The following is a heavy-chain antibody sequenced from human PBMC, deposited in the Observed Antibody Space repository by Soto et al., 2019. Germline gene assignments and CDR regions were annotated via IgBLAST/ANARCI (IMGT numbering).Heavy chain of an antibody. Sequence: NPSETLSLTCTVSGGSISSGGYYWSWIRQHPGKGLEWIGYIYYSGSTYYNPSLKSRVTISVDTSKNQFSLKLSSVTAADTAVYYCARHPWDQLLYVGWFDPWGQGTLVTVSS. CDR2: IYYSGST. CDR1: GGSISSGGYY. V-gene: IGHV4-31*03. J-gene: IGHJ5*02. D-gene: IGHD2-2*02. CDR3: ARHPWDQLLYVGWFDP.